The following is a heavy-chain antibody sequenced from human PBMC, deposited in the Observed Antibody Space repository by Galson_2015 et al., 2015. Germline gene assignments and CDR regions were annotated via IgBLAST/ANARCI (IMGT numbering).Heavy chain of an antibody. Sequence: SVKVSCKASGYTFTSYYMHWVRQAPGQGLEWMGIINPSGGSTSYAQKFQGRVTMTRDTSTSTVYMELSSLRSEDTAVYYCARGRRSKGIAVAGREDYWGQGTLVTVSS. D-gene: IGHD6-19*01. CDR2: INPSGGST. CDR3: ARGRRSKGIAVAGREDY. CDR1: GYTFTSYY. V-gene: IGHV1-46*01. J-gene: IGHJ4*02.